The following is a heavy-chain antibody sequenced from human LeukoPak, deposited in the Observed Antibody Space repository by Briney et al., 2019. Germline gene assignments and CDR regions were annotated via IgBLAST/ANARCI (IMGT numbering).Heavy chain of an antibody. CDR1: GGSISNYY. V-gene: IGHV4-4*07. J-gene: IGHJ5*01. Sequence: SETLSLTCTVSGGSISNYYWSWIRQPAGKGLERIGRIHSSGSTNYNPSLKSRVTISVDKSKNQFSLRLSSVIAADTAVYFCARDRCEGYCTSFDSWGQGTLVTVSS. CDR3: ARDRCEGYCTSFDS. CDR2: IHSSGST. D-gene: IGHD2-8*01.